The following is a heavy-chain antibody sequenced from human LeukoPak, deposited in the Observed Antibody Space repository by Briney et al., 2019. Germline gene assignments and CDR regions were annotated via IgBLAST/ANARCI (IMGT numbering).Heavy chain of an antibody. CDR1: GFSFSTYY. J-gene: IGHJ4*02. CDR3: ARENHGCFDY. D-gene: IGHD1-14*01. Sequence: AGSLRLSCAASGFSFSTYYVNWVRQAPGKGLEWVSCISSSSTYIYYADSVRGRFAISRDNAKNSLYLQMNSLRAEDTAVYYCARENHGCFDYWGQGSLVTVCS. V-gene: IGHV3-21*06. CDR2: ISSSSTYI.